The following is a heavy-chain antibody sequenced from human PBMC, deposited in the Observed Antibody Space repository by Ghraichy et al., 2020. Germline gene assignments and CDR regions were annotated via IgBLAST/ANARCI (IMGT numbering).Heavy chain of an antibody. Sequence: GGSLRLSCAASGFTFSSYSMNWVRQAPGKGLEWVSYISSSSSTIYYADSVKGRFTISRDNAKNSLYLQMNSLRDEDTAVYYCAREALPAYCSSTSCSYYFDYWGQGTLVTVSS. J-gene: IGHJ4*02. CDR2: ISSSSSTI. CDR1: GFTFSSYS. D-gene: IGHD2-2*01. V-gene: IGHV3-48*02. CDR3: AREALPAYCSSTSCSYYFDY.